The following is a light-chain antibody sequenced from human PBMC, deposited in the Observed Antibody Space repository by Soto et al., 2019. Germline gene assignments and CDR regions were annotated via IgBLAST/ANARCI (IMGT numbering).Light chain of an antibody. V-gene: IGLV2-8*01. CDR3: SSDTGGNPSYV. CDR2: EVT. Sequence: QSVLTQPPSASGSPGQSVTISCTGTSSDVGGYDYVSWYQQHPGKAPKLMIYEVTIRPSGVSDRFSGSKSGNTAALTVSGLQAEDEDDYYCSSDTGGNPSYVFGTGTKLTVL. J-gene: IGLJ1*01. CDR1: SSDVGGYDY.